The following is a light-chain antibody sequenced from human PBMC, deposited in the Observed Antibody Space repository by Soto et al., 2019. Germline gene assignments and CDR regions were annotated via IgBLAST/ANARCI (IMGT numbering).Light chain of an antibody. V-gene: IGLV2-14*01. CDR1: SSDVGGYDY. CDR3: TSYTSSSTYV. CDR2: DVT. J-gene: IGLJ1*01. Sequence: SALTQPASLSGAPGQSITVSCTGTSSDVGGYDYVSWYQQHPGNAPKLLISDVTNRPSGVSNRFSGSKSGNTASLTISGLQTEDEADYYCTSYTSSSTYVFGTGTKVNVL.